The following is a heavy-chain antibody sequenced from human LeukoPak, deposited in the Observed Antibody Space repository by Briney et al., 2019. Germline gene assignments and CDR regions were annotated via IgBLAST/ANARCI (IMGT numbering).Heavy chain of an antibody. D-gene: IGHD2-21*02. CDR2: ISNTKSI. J-gene: IGHJ4*02. CDR3: AREQTRGGDLDY. Sequence: PGGSLRLSCAASGFTFKSYSVMWVRQSPGRGREGVSSISNTKSIFYADSVRGRFTISRDNARNSLYLQMFSLRVEDTAVYYCAREQTRGGDLDYWGQGARVTVSS. CDR1: GFTFKSYS. V-gene: IGHV3-21*01.